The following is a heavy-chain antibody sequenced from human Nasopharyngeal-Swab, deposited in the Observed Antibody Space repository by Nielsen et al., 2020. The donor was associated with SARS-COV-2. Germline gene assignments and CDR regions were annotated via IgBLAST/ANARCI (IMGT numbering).Heavy chain of an antibody. CDR2: IKQDGSEK. D-gene: IGHD6-13*01. CDR3: ARLHSSSWFFDY. V-gene: IGHV3-7*01. CDR1: GFTFSSYW. J-gene: IGHJ4*02. Sequence: GVLKISCAASGFTFSSYWMSWVRQAPGKGLEWVANIKQDGSEKYYVDSVKGRFTISRDNAKNSLYLQMNSLRAEDTAVYYCARLHSSSWFFDYWGQGTLVTVSS.